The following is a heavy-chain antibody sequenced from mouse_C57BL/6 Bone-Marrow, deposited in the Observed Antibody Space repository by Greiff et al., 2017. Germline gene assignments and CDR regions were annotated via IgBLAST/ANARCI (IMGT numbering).Heavy chain of an antibody. J-gene: IGHJ4*01. Sequence: QVQLQQPGTELVKPGASVKLSCKASGYTFTSYWMHWVKQRPGQGLEWIGNINPSNGGTNYNEKFKSKATLTVDKSSSTAYMQLSSLTSEDSAVYYCARCSYYYGSSYDYAMDYWGQGTSVTVSS. CDR3: ARCSYYYGSSYDYAMDY. D-gene: IGHD1-1*01. CDR2: INPSNGGT. CDR1: GYTFTSYW. V-gene: IGHV1-53*01.